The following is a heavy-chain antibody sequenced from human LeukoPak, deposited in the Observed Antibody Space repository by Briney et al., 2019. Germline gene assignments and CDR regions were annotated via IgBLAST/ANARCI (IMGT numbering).Heavy chain of an antibody. D-gene: IGHD6-6*01. V-gene: IGHV4-4*07. CDR2: FYTSGST. CDR1: GGSISSYY. CDR3: ARGLAARPDYNWFDP. J-gene: IGHJ5*02. Sequence: SETLSLTCTVSGGSISSYYWSWIRQPAGKGLEWIGRFYTSGSTNYNPSLKSRVTMSLDTSKNQFSLKLSSVTAADTAVYYCARGLAARPDYNWFDPWGQGTLVTVSS.